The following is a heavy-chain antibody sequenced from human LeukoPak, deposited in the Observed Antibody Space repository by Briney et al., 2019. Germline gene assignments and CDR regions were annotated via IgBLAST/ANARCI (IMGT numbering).Heavy chain of an antibody. Sequence: ESGPTLVNPTQTLTLTCTFSGFSLSTSGVGVGWIRQPPGKALEWLALIYWNDDKRYSPSLKSRLTITKDTSKNQVVLTMTNMDPVDTATYYCAHSRFHPDLYGVYYFDYWGQGTLVTVSS. D-gene: IGHD4-17*01. CDR2: IYWNDDK. CDR1: GFSLSTSGVG. J-gene: IGHJ4*02. CDR3: AHSRFHPDLYGVYYFDY. V-gene: IGHV2-5*01.